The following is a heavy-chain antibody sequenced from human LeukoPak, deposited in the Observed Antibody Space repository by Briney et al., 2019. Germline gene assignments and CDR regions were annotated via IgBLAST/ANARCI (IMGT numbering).Heavy chain of an antibody. Sequence: PGGSLRLSVAASGFTFISYSSNWVRQAPGKGLDGVSSFISISSYIYYADSVKGRFTISRDNAKNSLYLQMNSLRAEDTAVYYCARDKGDSGYSSSWYPFDYWGQGTLVTVSS. D-gene: IGHD6-13*01. V-gene: IGHV3-21*01. CDR2: FISISSYI. CDR3: ARDKGDSGYSSSWYPFDY. CDR1: GFTFISYS. J-gene: IGHJ4*02.